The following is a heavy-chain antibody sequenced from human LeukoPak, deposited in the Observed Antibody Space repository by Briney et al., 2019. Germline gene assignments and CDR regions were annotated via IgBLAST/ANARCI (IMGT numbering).Heavy chain of an antibody. J-gene: IGHJ4*02. Sequence: GGSLRLSCAASGFTFSSYAMSWVRQAPGKGLEWVSAISGSGDSTYYGDSVRGRFTISRDNSKNTLYLQMNSLRAEDTALYYCARALRDSSWYYEYWGQGTLVTVSS. CDR2: ISGSGDST. V-gene: IGHV3-23*01. CDR3: ARALRDSSWYYEY. CDR1: GFTFSSYA. D-gene: IGHD6-13*01.